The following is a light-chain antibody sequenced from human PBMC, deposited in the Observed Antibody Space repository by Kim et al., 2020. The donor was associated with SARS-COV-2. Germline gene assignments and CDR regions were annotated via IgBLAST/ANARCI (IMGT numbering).Light chain of an antibody. CDR2: GTS. V-gene: IGKV3-20*01. CDR3: QQYGRSPVT. CDR1: QSVSSDY. J-gene: IGKJ4*01. Sequence: EIVLTQSPDTLSLSPGERATLSCRASQSVSSDYVAWHQQRPGQPPTLLIYGTSNRTTGLPDRFSGSGAGTDFTLTISRLEPEDFAEYYCQQYGRSPVTFGGGTKVDIK.